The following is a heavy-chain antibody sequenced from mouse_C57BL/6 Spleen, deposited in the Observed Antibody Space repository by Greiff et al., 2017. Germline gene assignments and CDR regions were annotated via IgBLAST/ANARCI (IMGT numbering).Heavy chain of an antibody. D-gene: IGHD2-1*01. V-gene: IGHV1-50*01. CDR3: ARFYYDYYAMDY. CDR1: GYTFTSYW. Sequence: VQLQQPGAELVKPGASVKLSCKASGYTFTSYWMQWVQQRPGQGLEWIGEIDPSDSYTNYNQKFKGKATLTVDTSSSTAYMQLSSLTSEDSAVYYCARFYYDYYAMDYWGQGTSVTVSS. J-gene: IGHJ4*01. CDR2: IDPSDSYT.